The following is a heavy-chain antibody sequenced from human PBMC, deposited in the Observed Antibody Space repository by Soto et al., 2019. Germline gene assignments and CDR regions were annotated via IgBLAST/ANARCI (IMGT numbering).Heavy chain of an antibody. CDR3: ARESEDLTSNFDY. CDR2: ISSTTNYI. CDR1: GFTFTRYS. V-gene: IGHV3-21*06. J-gene: IGHJ4*02. Sequence: AGSLRISCAASGFTFTRYSMNWVRHAPGKGLEWVSSISSTTNYIYYGDSMKGRFTISRDNAKNSLYLEMNSLRAEDTAVYYCARESEDLTSNFDYWGQGTLVTVSS.